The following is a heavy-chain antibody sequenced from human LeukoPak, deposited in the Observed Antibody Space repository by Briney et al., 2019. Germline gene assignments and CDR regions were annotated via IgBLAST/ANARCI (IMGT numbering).Heavy chain of an antibody. CDR3: ARDAAGEGRLVITWFDP. Sequence: PSETLSLTCAVYGGSFSGYYWSWIRQPPGKGLEWIGEINHSGSTNYNPSLKSRVTISVDTSKSQFSLKLSSVTAADTAVYFCARDAAGEGRLVITWFDPWGQGTLVTVSS. CDR1: GGSFSGYY. CDR2: INHSGST. D-gene: IGHD3-22*01. V-gene: IGHV4-34*01. J-gene: IGHJ5*02.